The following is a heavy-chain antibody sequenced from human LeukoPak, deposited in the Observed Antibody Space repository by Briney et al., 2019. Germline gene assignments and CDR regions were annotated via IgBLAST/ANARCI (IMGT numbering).Heavy chain of an antibody. D-gene: IGHD6-13*01. Sequence: SVNVSCKASGGTFSSYAISWVRQAPGQGLEGMGRIIPILGIANYAQKFQGRVTITADKSTSTAYMELSSLRSEDTAVYYCASSIAAAGMSYYYGMDVWGQGTTVTVSS. CDR1: GGTFSSYA. V-gene: IGHV1-69*04. CDR2: IIPILGIA. J-gene: IGHJ6*02. CDR3: ASSIAAAGMSYYYGMDV.